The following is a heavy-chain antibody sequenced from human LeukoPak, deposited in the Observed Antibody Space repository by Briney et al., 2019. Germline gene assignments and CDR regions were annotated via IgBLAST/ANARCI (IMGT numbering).Heavy chain of an antibody. J-gene: IGHJ4*02. Sequence: PGGSLRLSCAASGFTFSSYAMHWVRQAPGKGLEWVAVISYDGSNKYYADSVKGRFTISRDNSKNTLYLQMNSLRAEDTAVYYCARDPLGDYYDSSGYSYYLDYWGQGTLVTVSS. D-gene: IGHD3-22*01. V-gene: IGHV3-30-3*01. CDR2: ISYDGSNK. CDR3: ARDPLGDYYDSSGYSYYLDY. CDR1: GFTFSSYA.